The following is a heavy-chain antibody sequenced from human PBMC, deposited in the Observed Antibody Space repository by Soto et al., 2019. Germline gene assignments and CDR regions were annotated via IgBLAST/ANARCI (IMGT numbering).Heavy chain of an antibody. CDR3: ARDRGRDGYNYFDY. D-gene: IGHD5-12*01. Sequence: ASVKVSCKASGGTFSSYAISWVRQAPGQGLEWMGGIIPIFGTANYAQKFQGRVTITADESTSTAYMELSSLRSEDTAVYYCARDRGRDGYNYFDYWGQGTLVTVS. CDR1: GGTFSSYA. CDR2: IIPIFGTA. J-gene: IGHJ4*02. V-gene: IGHV1-69*13.